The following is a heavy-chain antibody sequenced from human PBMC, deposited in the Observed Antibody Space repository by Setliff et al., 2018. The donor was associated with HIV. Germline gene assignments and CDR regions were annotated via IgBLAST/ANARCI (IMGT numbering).Heavy chain of an antibody. CDR1: GGSFNDYY. J-gene: IGHJ6*02. D-gene: IGHD4-17*01. Sequence: KPSETLSLTCAVYGGSFNDYYWTWIRQPPGKGLGWIGEIDHSGSTKYHAALKSRVTISIDTSKNKISLKLSFVTAADAAVYYCARAYGDAPSSYYYYGMDVWGQGTTVTVSS. V-gene: IGHV4-34*01. CDR3: ARAYGDAPSSYYYYGMDV. CDR2: IDHSGST.